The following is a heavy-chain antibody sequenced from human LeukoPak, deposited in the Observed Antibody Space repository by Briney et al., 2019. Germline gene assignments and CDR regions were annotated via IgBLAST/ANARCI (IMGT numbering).Heavy chain of an antibody. CDR3: ARDDDIAAATFDY. CDR2: ISSSSSTI. Sequence: GGSLRLSCAASGFTFSSYSMNWVRQAPGKGLEWVSYISSSSSTIYYADSVKGRFTISRDNAKNSLYLQMNSLRAEDTAVYYCARDDDIAAATFDYWGQGTLVTVSS. V-gene: IGHV3-48*04. D-gene: IGHD6-13*01. J-gene: IGHJ4*02. CDR1: GFTFSSYS.